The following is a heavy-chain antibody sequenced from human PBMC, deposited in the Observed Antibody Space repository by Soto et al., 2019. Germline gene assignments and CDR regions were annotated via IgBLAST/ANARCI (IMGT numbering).Heavy chain of an antibody. CDR2: IIPIFGTV. J-gene: IGHJ3*02. CDR3: AQADIVLMGGAFDI. V-gene: IGHV1-69*01. Sequence: QVQLVQSGAEVKKPGSSVKLSCKASGGTFSSHAVSWVRQAPGQGFEWMGGIIPIFGTVNYTQKFQDRVTITADESTSIARMELSSLRSEDTAIYYCAQADIVLMGGAFDIWGQGTMVTVSS. CDR1: GGTFSSHA. D-gene: IGHD2-15*01.